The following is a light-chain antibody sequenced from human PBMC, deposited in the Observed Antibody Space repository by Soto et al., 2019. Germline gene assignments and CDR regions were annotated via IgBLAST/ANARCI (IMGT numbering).Light chain of an antibody. CDR1: QSLLHSTGYNS. CDR3: MQAQDTPST. Sequence: DVVVTQSPLSLPVTPGEPASISCRSSQSLLHSTGYNSLDWYLQKPGQSPQLLIYLGSNRASGVPDRFSGSGSGTDFTLRISRVEAEDVGVYYCMQAQDTPSTFGQGTKLEIK. J-gene: IGKJ2*01. CDR2: LGS. V-gene: IGKV2-28*01.